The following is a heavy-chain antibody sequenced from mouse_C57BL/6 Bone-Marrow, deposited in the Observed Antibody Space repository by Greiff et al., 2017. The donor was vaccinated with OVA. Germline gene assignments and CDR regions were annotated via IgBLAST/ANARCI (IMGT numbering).Heavy chain of an antibody. CDR3: ARGGDLLWSYFDV. CDR2: IYPRSGNT. J-gene: IGHJ1*03. V-gene: IGHV1-81*01. CDR1: GYTFTSYG. Sequence: VQLQQSGAELARPGASVKLSCKASGYTFTSYGISWVKQRTGQGLEWIGEIYPRSGNTYYNEKFKGKATLTADKSSSTAYMELRSLTSEDSAVYFCARGGDLLWSYFDVWGTGTTVTVSS. D-gene: IGHD2-1*01.